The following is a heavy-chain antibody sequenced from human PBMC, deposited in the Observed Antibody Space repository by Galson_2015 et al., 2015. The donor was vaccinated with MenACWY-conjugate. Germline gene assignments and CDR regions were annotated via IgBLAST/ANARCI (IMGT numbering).Heavy chain of an antibody. CDR1: GFTFSTYW. J-gene: IGHJ5*02. Sequence: LRLSCAASGFTFSTYWMHWVRQAPGKGLEWIASIHHSETTHYNPSLKSRVSISIDTSKNQFSLKLTSVSAADTAVYYCARLPRGINLILEGSWGQGILVTVSS. D-gene: IGHD3-16*01. CDR3: ARLPRGINLILEGS. V-gene: IGHV4-59*05. CDR2: IHHSETT.